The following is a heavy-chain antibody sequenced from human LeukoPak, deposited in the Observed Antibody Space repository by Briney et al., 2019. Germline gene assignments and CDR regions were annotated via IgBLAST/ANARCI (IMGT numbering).Heavy chain of an antibody. Sequence: GGSLRLSCAASGFTFSSYWMSWVGQPPGKGLEGVANIKQDGSEKYYVDSVKGRFTISRDNAKNSLYLQMNSLRAEDTAVYYCARGEAYCSSTSCRAFDIWGQGTMVTVSS. V-gene: IGHV3-7*03. D-gene: IGHD2-2*01. CDR1: GFTFSSYW. CDR2: IKQDGSEK. CDR3: ARGEAYCSSTSCRAFDI. J-gene: IGHJ3*02.